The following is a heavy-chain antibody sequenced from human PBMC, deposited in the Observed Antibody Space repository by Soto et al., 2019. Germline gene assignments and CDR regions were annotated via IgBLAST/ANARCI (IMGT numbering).Heavy chain of an antibody. J-gene: IGHJ4*02. V-gene: IGHV3-53*01. Sequence: GGSLRLSCAASGFSVSIYMSWVRQAPGKGLEWVSTLSDRGTSHYADSVTGRFSVSRDNSKNTLYLQMNGLRVDDTAIYYCAGDYASGAYVVRGQGTEVIVSS. CDR3: AGDYASGAYVV. CDR1: GFSVSIY. CDR2: LSDRGTS. D-gene: IGHD3-16*01.